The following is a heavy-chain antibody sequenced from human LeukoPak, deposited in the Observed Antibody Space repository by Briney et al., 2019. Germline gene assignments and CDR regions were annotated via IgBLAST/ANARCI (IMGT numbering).Heavy chain of an antibody. CDR2: ISAYNGNK. D-gene: IGHD1-26*01. CDR3: ARAKEWELHAFDI. V-gene: IGHV1-18*04. J-gene: IGHJ3*02. Sequence: ASVKVSCKASGYTFTSYGIIWVRQAPAQGLEWMRWISAYNGNKNYAQKLQHRVTMTTDTSTSTAYMELRRLRSDDTAVYYCARAKEWELHAFDIWGQGTMVTVSS. CDR1: GYTFTSYG.